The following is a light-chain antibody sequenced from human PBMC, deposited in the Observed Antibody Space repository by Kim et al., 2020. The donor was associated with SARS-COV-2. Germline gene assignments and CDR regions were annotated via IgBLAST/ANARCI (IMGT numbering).Light chain of an antibody. V-gene: IGLV3-19*01. Sequence: GQAVRITCQGDSLRSYFASWYQRRPGQAPVLVIDDKNNRPSGIPGRFSGSSSGNTATLTITGAQAADEADYYCNSRDRDSTGNLYVFGPGTKVTVL. CDR3: NSRDRDSTGNLYV. CDR1: SLRSYF. CDR2: DKN. J-gene: IGLJ1*01.